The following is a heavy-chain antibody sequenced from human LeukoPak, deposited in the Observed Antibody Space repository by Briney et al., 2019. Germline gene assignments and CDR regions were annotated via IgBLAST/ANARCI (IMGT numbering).Heavy chain of an antibody. V-gene: IGHV3-7*03. CDR2: IKQDGSEK. D-gene: IGHD3-9*01. J-gene: IGHJ4*02. CDR1: GFTFSSYL. Sequence: GGSLRLSCAASGFTFSSYLMSWVRQAPGKGLEWVANIKQDGSEKYYVDSVKGRFTISRDNAKNSLYLQMNRLRAEDTAVYYCARGLSEGPYYDILTGPRYLDYWGQGTLVTVSS. CDR3: ARGLSEGPYYDILTGPRYLDY.